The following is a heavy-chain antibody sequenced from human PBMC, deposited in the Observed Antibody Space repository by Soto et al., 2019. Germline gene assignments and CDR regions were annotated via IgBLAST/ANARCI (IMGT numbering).Heavy chain of an antibody. CDR1: GGAINSGGYY. V-gene: IGHV4-31*11. Sequence: SETLSLGCAVSGGAINSGGYYWSWIRQQAGKGLEWIGYIYYSGNTYYNPSLKSRATISVDTSKNQLYLNMRCVTGADHAVYYSSSGGIGSSDGFDVCGQGT. D-gene: IGHD6-6*01. CDR2: IYYSGNT. CDR3: SSGGIGSSDGFDV. J-gene: IGHJ3*01.